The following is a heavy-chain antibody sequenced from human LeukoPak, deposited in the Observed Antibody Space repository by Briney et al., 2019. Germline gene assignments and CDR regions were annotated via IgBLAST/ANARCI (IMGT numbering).Heavy chain of an antibody. CDR2: IYYSGST. CDR1: GGSISSYY. CDR3: ARGLFYYDSSGYQRGYYYCYYMDV. V-gene: IGHV4-59*01. J-gene: IGHJ6*03. Sequence: SETLSLTCAVSGGSISSYYWSWIRQPPGKGLEWIGYIYYSGSTNYNPSLKSRVTISVDTSKNQFSLKLSSVTAADTAVYYCARGLFYYDSSGYQRGYYYCYYMDVWGKGTTVTISS. D-gene: IGHD3-22*01.